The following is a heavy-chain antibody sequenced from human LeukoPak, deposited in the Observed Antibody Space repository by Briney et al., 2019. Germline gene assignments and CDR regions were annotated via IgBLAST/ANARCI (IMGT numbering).Heavy chain of an antibody. D-gene: IGHD1-7*01. J-gene: IGHJ4*02. Sequence: PSETLSLTCTVSGGSISSSSYYWGWIRQPPGKGLEWIGSIYYSGSTYYNPSLKSRVTISVDTSKNQFSLKLSSVTAADTAVYYCARGRYNWNYGVFFDYWGQGTLVTVSS. CDR2: IYYSGST. CDR1: GGSISSSSYY. CDR3: ARGRYNWNYGVFFDY. V-gene: IGHV4-39*01.